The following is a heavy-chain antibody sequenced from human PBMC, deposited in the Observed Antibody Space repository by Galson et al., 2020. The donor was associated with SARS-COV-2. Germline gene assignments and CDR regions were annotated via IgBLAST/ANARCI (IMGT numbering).Heavy chain of an antibody. J-gene: IGHJ4*02. Sequence: GESLKISCKASGYSFSSYWIGWVRQKTGKGLEWMGVIFPDDSDTRYSPSFQGQVTISADKSISTAYLQWSSLKASDTAIYYCARRFHRDGYNYEIDYWGQGTLVPVSS. CDR3: ARRFHRDGYNYEIDY. CDR2: IFPDDSDT. D-gene: IGHD5-12*01. V-gene: IGHV5-51*01. CDR1: GYSFSSYW.